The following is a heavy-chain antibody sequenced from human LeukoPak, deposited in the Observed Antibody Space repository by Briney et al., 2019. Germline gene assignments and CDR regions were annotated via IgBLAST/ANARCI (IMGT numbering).Heavy chain of an antibody. CDR3: ARGYSSGLFAGGYFDC. V-gene: IGHV3-21*05. Sequence: GGTLRLSCAASRFTFSAYSMTWVSQAPGKGLEWVSYISSSSSYIYYAESVKGGFTISTDNATSSLYLQMNSLRAEDTAVYYCARGYSSGLFAGGYFDCWGQGTLVTVSS. CDR2: ISSSSSYI. CDR1: RFTFSAYS. D-gene: IGHD2-15*01. J-gene: IGHJ4*02.